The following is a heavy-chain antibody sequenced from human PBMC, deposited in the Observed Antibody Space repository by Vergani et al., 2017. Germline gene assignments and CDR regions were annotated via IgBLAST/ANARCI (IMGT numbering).Heavy chain of an antibody. V-gene: IGHV2-5*02. CDR2: IYWDDDK. D-gene: IGHD1-1*01. Sequence: QITLKESGPTLVKPTQTLTLTCTFSGFSLSTSGVGVGWIRQPPGKALEWLALIYWDDDKRYSPSLKSRLTITKDTSKNQVVLTMTNMDPVDTAKYYCAHSRGGVGMPGYNWNDGDAFDIWGQGTMVTVSS. J-gene: IGHJ3*02. CDR3: AHSRGGVGMPGYNWNDGDAFDI. CDR1: GFSLSTSGVG.